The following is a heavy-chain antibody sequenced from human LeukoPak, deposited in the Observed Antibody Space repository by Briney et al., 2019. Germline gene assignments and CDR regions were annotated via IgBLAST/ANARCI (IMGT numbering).Heavy chain of an antibody. V-gene: IGHV4-39*01. J-gene: IGHJ4*02. CDR3: ARASSGYYWDFNY. CDR1: GDTISSYSYF. CDR2: IYYRGNT. Sequence: SETLSFTCTVSGDTISSYSYFWGWIRQPPGKGLEWVGSIYYRGNTYYNPSLKSRVTLSADTSKNQFSLKVTSVTAADTAVYYCARASSGYYWDFNYWGQGALVTVSS. D-gene: IGHD3-22*01.